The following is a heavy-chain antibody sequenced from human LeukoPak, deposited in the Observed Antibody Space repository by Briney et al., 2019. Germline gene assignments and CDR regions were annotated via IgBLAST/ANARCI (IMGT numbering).Heavy chain of an antibody. V-gene: IGHV4-4*07. CDR1: GGSISSYH. CDR2: IYTSGST. D-gene: IGHD6-13*01. Sequence: SETLSLTCTVSGGSISSYHWSWIRQPAGKGLEWIGRIYTSGSTNYNPSLKSRVTMSVDTSKNQFSLKLTSVTAADTAVYYCARDAALSGYYYYYMDVWGKGTTVTVSS. J-gene: IGHJ6*03. CDR3: ARDAALSGYYYYYMDV.